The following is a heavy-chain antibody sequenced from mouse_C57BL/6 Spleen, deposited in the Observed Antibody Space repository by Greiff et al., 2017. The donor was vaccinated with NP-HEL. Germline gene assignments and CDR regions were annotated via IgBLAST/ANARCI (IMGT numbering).Heavy chain of an antibody. D-gene: IGHD4-1*01. J-gene: IGHJ3*01. CDR2: LSDGCSYN. CDR3: ARERLGFAY. V-gene: IGHV5-4*01. Sequence: EVKLVESGGGLVKPGGSLKLSCAASGFTFSRYAMSWVRQTPEKRLEWVATLSDGCSYNSYPDNVKGRFTISRDNAKNNLYLQMSHLKSEDTAMYYCARERLGFAYWGQGTLVTVSA. CDR1: GFTFSRYA.